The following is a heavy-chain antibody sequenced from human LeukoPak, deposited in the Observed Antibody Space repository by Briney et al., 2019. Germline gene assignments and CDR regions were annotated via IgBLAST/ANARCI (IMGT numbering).Heavy chain of an antibody. D-gene: IGHD5-24*01. V-gene: IGHV3-33*06. Sequence: GGSLRLSCAASGFTFSSYGMHWVRQAPGKGLEWVAVIWYDGSNKYYADSVKGRFTISRDNSKNTLYLQMNSLRVEDTAVYYCAKDGGGRWLPYYMDVWGKGTTVTVPS. CDR1: GFTFSSYG. J-gene: IGHJ6*03. CDR2: IWYDGSNK. CDR3: AKDGGGRWLPYYMDV.